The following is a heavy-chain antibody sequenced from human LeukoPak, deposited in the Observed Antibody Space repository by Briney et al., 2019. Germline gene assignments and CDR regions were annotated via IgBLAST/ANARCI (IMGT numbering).Heavy chain of an antibody. CDR2: IYYSGST. CDR3: ARETPPYYYGSGSSSNFDY. D-gene: IGHD3-10*01. Sequence: SQTLSLTCTVSGGSISSGDYYWSWIRQPPGKGLEWIGYIYYSGSTYYNPSLKSRVTTSVDTSKNQFSLKLSSVTAADTAVYYCARETPPYYYGSGSSSNFDYWGQGTLVTVSS. CDR1: GGSISSGDYY. J-gene: IGHJ4*02. V-gene: IGHV4-30-4*08.